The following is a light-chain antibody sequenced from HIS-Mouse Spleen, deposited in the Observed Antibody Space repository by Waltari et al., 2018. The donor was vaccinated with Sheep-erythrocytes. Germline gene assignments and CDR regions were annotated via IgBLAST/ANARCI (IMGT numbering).Light chain of an antibody. CDR2: DVS. Sequence: QSALTQPRSVSGSPGQSVTISCIGTSSDVGGYNYVSWYQPHTGKAPKLMIYDVSKRPSGVPDRFSGSKSGNTASLTISGLQAEDEADYYCCSYAGSYNHVFATGTKVTVL. V-gene: IGLV2-11*01. CDR3: CSYAGSYNHV. CDR1: SSDVGGYNY. J-gene: IGLJ1*01.